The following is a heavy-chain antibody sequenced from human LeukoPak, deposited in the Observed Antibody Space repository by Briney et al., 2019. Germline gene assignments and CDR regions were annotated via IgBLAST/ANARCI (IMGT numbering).Heavy chain of an antibody. V-gene: IGHV1-2*06. J-gene: IGHJ6*03. Sequence: ASMKVSCKASGYTFIGYYMQWVRQAPGQGLEWMGRINPNSGGTDYAQKFRGRVTMTRDTSINTAYMELNRLRSDDTAVYYCAREYSTTWEDYHYYMDVWGKGTTATVSS. CDR2: INPNSGGT. CDR1: GYTFIGYY. CDR3: AREYSTTWEDYHYYMDV. D-gene: IGHD2/OR15-2a*01.